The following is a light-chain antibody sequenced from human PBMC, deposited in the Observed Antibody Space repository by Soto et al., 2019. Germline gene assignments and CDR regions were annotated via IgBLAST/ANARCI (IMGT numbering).Light chain of an antibody. V-gene: IGLV2-8*01. CDR3: CSYAASNNYV. J-gene: IGLJ1*01. CDR2: EVN. CDR1: SSDVGGYNY. Sequence: QSVLTQPPSESGSPGQSVTISCTGTSSDVGGYNYVSWYQQHPGKAPKLLIYEVNKRPSGVPSRFSGSKSANTASLTVSGLQAEDEADYYCCSYAASNNYVFGTGIKLTVL.